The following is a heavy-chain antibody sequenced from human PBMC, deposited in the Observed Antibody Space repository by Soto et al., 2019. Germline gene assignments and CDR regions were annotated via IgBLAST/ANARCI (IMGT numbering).Heavy chain of an antibody. CDR2: IKQDGSEK. J-gene: IGHJ5*02. D-gene: IGHD2-2*01. V-gene: IGHV3-7*01. Sequence: GGSLRLSCAASGFTFSSYWMSWVRQAPGKGLEWVANIKQDGSEKYYVDSVKGRFTISRDNAKNSLYLQMNSLRAEDTAVYYCARVGYCSSTSCYRSGWFDPWGQGTLVTVSS. CDR3: ARVGYCSSTSCYRSGWFDP. CDR1: GFTFSSYW.